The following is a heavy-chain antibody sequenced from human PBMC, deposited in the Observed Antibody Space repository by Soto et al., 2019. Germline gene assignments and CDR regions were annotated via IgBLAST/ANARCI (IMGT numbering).Heavy chain of an antibody. J-gene: IGHJ6*02. CDR3: AREFYSSSWSSYYGMDV. Sequence: HPGGSLRLSCAASGLTFSTYWMSWVRQAPGKGLEWVANIKQDGSEKYYVDSVKGRFTISRDNAKNTLYLQMNSLRAEDTAVYYCAREFYSSSWSSYYGMDVWGQGTTVTVSS. CDR2: IKQDGSEK. V-gene: IGHV3-7*01. D-gene: IGHD6-13*01. CDR1: GLTFSTYW.